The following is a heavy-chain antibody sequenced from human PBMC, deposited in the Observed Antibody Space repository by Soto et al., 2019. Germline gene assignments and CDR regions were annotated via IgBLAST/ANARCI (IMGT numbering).Heavy chain of an antibody. CDR1: GGSISSSNW. V-gene: IGHV4-4*02. CDR3: ARLSNYDSSGYPN. Sequence: PSETLSLTCAVSGGSISSSNWWSWVRRPPGKGLEWIGEIYHSGSTNYNPSLKSRVTISVDKSKNQFSLKLSSVTAADTAVYYCARLSNYDSSGYPNWGQGTLVTVS. D-gene: IGHD3-22*01. CDR2: IYHSGST. J-gene: IGHJ4*02.